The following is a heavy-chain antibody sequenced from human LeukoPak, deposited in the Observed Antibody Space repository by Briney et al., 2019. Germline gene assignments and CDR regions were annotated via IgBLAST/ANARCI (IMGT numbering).Heavy chain of an antibody. CDR3: AKELAAAGTPGYWYFDL. CDR2: ISGSGGST. J-gene: IGHJ2*01. V-gene: IGHV3-23*01. CDR1: GFTFSSYA. Sequence: GGSLRLSCAASGFTFSSYAMSWVRQAPGKGLEWVSAISGSGGSTYYADSVKGRFTISRDDSKNTLYLQMNSLRAEDTAVYYCAKELAAAGTPGYWYFDLWGRGTLVTVSS. D-gene: IGHD6-13*01.